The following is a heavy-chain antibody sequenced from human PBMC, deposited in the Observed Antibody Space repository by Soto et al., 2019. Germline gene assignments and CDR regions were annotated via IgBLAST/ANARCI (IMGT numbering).Heavy chain of an antibody. CDR1: GFTFSSFA. CDR2: MSYDGSNK. J-gene: IGHJ4*02. CDR3: ARPRGFGVIINFFDY. D-gene: IGHD3-3*01. Sequence: QVQLVESGGGVVQPGRSLRLSCAASGFTFSSFAMHWVRQAPGKGLEWVAVMSYDGSNKYYADSVKGRFTISRDNSKNTVYLQMKSLRAEDTAVYYCARPRGFGVIINFFDYWGQGTLVTVSS. V-gene: IGHV3-30-3*01.